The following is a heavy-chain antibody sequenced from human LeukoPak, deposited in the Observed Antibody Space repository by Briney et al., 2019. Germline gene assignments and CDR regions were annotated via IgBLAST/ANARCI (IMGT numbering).Heavy chain of an antibody. J-gene: IGHJ4*02. D-gene: IGHD3-3*01. CDR2: ISYDGSNK. Sequence: ARSLRLSCAASGFTFSSYAMHWVRQAPGKGLEWVAVISYDGSNKYYADSVKGRFTISRDNSKNTLYLQMNSLRAEDTAVYYCARDGRDDFWSGYYFDYWGQGTLVTVSS. V-gene: IGHV3-30*04. CDR3: ARDGRDDFWSGYYFDY. CDR1: GFTFSSYA.